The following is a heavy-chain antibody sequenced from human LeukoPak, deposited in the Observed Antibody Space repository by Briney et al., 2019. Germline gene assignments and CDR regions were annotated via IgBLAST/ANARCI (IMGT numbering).Heavy chain of an antibody. CDR1: GFTFSSYA. Sequence: GGSLRLSCAGSGFTFSSYAMSWVRQAPGKGLRWVSAISGSGGSTYYADSVKGRFTISRDNSKNTLYLQMNSLRAEDTAVYYCAKDKPHYYDSSGYLGVVYWGQGTLVTVSS. D-gene: IGHD3-22*01. CDR3: AKDKPHYYDSSGYLGVVY. CDR2: ISGSGGST. J-gene: IGHJ4*02. V-gene: IGHV3-23*01.